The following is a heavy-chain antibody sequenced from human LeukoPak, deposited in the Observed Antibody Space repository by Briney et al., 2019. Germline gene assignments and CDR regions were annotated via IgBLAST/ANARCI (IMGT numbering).Heavy chain of an antibody. CDR2: IIPIFGTA. CDR1: GGTFSSYA. V-gene: IGHV1-69*05. CDR3: ARSYGGNSDFPDY. J-gene: IGHJ4*02. Sequence: ASVKVSCKASGGTFSSYAISWVRQAPGQGLEWMGRIIPIFGTANYAQKFQGRVTITTDESTSTAYMELSSLRSEDTAVCYCARSYGGNSDFPDYWGQGTLVTVSS. D-gene: IGHD4-23*01.